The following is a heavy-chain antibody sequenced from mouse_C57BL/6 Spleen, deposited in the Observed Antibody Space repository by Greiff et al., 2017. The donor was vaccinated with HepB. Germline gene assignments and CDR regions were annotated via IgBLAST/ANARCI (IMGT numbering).Heavy chain of an antibody. V-gene: IGHV1-64*01. Sequence: VQLQPPGAELVKPGASVKLSCKASGYTFTSYWMHWVKQRPGQGLEWIGMIHPNSGSTNYNEKFKSKATLTVDKSSSTAYMQLSSLTSEDSAVYYCARFITTVVAPYYFDYWGQGTTLTVSS. D-gene: IGHD1-1*01. CDR3: ARFITTVVAPYYFDY. J-gene: IGHJ2*01. CDR2: IHPNSGST. CDR1: GYTFTSYW.